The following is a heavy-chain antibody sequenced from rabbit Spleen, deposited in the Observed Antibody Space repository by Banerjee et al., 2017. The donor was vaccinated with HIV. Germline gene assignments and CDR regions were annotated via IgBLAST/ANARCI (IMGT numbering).Heavy chain of an antibody. J-gene: IGHJ4*01. D-gene: IGHD2-1*01. CDR1: GVSFNDKDV. V-gene: IGHV1S45*01. CDR2: INMVTGKS. CDR3: AREKNGGVIGDGCVDL. Sequence: QEQLEESGGGLVKPEGSLTLTCKASGVSFNDKDVMCWVRQAPGKGLEWITCINMVTGKSVSGSWEKGRFIMSRASSTTVNLQMTSLTAEDTATYFCAREKNGGVIGDGCVDLWGPGTLVTVS.